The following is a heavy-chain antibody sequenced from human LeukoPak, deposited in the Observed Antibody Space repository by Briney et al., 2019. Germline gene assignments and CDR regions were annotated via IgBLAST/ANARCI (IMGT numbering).Heavy chain of an antibody. CDR1: GFTFSNAW. V-gene: IGHV3-15*01. CDR2: IKSKTDGGTT. D-gene: IGHD1-1*01. CDR3: TTDRFAVQKGGY. J-gene: IGHJ4*02. Sequence: GGSLRLSCAASGFTFSNAWMSWVRQAPGKGLEWVGRIKSKTDGGTTGYAAPVKGTFPISRDDSKNTLYLQMNSLKTEDTAVYYCTTDRFAVQKGGYWGQGTLVTGAS.